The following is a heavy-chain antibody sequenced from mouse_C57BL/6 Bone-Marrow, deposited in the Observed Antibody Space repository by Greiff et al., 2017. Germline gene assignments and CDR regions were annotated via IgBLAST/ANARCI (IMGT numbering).Heavy chain of an antibody. Sequence: QVQLQQPGAELVKPGASVKLSCKASGYTFTSYWMHWVKQRPGQGLEWIGMIHPNSGSTNYNEKFKGKATLTVDKSSSTAYMQLSSLTSEDSAVYDCARGGSYYGDSYAMDYWGQGTSVTVSS. CDR1: GYTFTSYW. D-gene: IGHD2-13*01. J-gene: IGHJ4*01. V-gene: IGHV1-64*01. CDR3: ARGGSYYGDSYAMDY. CDR2: IHPNSGST.